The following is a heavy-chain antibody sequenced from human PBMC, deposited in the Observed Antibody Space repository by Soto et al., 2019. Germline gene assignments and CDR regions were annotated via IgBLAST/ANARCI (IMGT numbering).Heavy chain of an antibody. CDR1: GFTVSSNY. CDR2: IYSGGST. V-gene: IGHV3-53*01. CDR3: ARYYYGSGSAGDAFDI. D-gene: IGHD3-10*01. Sequence: GGSLRLSCASSGFTVSSNYMSWVRQAPGKGLEWVSVIYSGGSTYYADSVKGRFTISRDNSKNTLYLQMNSLRAEDTAVYYCARYYYGSGSAGDAFDIWGQGTMVTVSS. J-gene: IGHJ3*02.